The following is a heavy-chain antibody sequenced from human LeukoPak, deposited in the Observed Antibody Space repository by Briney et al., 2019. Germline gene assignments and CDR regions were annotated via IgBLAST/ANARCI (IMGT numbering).Heavy chain of an antibody. CDR3: ARLCDTRRYYSDL. V-gene: IGHV4-39*01. CDR2: IYYSGTT. CDR1: GGSIRSSSYS. D-gene: IGHD3-22*01. J-gene: IGHJ5*02. Sequence: SETLSLTCTVSGGSIRSSSYSWGWIRQPPGKGLEWIGCIYYSGTTYYNPSLRGRVTMSVDSSKSKFSLKLSSVTAADTAVYVCARLCDTRRYYSDLWGQGTLVTVSS.